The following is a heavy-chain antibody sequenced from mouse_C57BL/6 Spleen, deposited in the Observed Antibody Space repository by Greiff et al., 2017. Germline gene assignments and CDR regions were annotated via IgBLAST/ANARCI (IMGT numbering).Heavy chain of an antibody. CDR1: GYSITSDY. CDR2: ISYSGST. Sequence: EVQVVESGPGLAKPSQTLSLTCSVTGYSITSDYWNWIRKFPGNKLEYMGYISYSGSTYYNPSLKSRISITRDTSKKQYSLQLNSVPTEDTATYYCARYGLYGNFYWYFDVWGTGTTVTVSS. V-gene: IGHV3-8*01. J-gene: IGHJ1*03. D-gene: IGHD2-1*01. CDR3: ARYGLYGNFYWYFDV.